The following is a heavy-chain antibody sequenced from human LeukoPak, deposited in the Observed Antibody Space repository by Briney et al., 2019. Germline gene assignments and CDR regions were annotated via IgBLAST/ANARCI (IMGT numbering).Heavy chain of an antibody. CDR2: IFPGDSDT. CDR3: ARADSRISAIDY. D-gene: IGHD5-18*01. V-gene: IGHV5-51*01. Sequence: GESLKISCEAFGYSFFHSWLDWVRQIPGKGLEWMGMIFPGDSDTRYSPSFQGHVTISADRSTNTAYLHLSNLKAPDTAIYYCARADSRISAIDYWGQGTLVTVSS. J-gene: IGHJ4*02. CDR1: GYSFFHSW.